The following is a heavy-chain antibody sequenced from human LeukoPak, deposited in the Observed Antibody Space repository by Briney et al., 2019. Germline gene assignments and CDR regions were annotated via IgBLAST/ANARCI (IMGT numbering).Heavy chain of an antibody. CDR2: ISNSGTKI. Sequence: PGGSLRLSCAASGFTFRDYYMTWIRQAPGKGQEWVSYISNSGTKIYNADSVKGRFTISRDNAKNSLYLQMNSLRAEDTAMYYCARAFNDAFDIWGQGTMVTVSS. J-gene: IGHJ3*02. V-gene: IGHV3-11*04. CDR1: GFTFRDYY. CDR3: ARAFNDAFDI.